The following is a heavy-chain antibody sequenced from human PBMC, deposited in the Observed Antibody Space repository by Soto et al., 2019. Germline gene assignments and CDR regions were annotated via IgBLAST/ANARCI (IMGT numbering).Heavy chain of an antibody. V-gene: IGHV4-59*08. J-gene: IGHJ4*02. CDR2: IYYSGST. Sequence: QVQLQESGPGLVKPSETLSLTCTVSGGSINNYYWSWIRQPPGKGLEWIGNIYYSGSTNYNPSLKSRVTISADTSKNQFSLKLSSVTAADTAVYYCARHGAYSYDVYRIDYWGQGTLVTVSS. D-gene: IGHD5-18*01. CDR1: GGSINNYY. CDR3: ARHGAYSYDVYRIDY.